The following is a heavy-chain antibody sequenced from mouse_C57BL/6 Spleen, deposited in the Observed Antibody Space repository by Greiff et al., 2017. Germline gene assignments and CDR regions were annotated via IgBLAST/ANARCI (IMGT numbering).Heavy chain of an antibody. CDR2: IRSKSNNYAT. V-gene: IGHV10-1*01. D-gene: IGHD3-2*02. CDR1: GFSFNTYA. J-gene: IGHJ4*01. Sequence: EVKVVESGGGLVQPKGSLKLSCAASGFSFNTYAMNWVRQAPGKGLEWVARIRSKSNNYATYYADSVKDRFTISRDDTESMLYLQMNNLKTEDTAMYYCVRHADSSGFPYYAMDYWGQGTSVTVSS. CDR3: VRHADSSGFPYYAMDY.